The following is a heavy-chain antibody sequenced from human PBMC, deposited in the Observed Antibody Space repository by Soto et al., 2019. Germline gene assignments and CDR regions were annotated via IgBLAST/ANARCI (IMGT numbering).Heavy chain of an antibody. J-gene: IGHJ3*02. CDR2: IIPIFGTA. D-gene: IGHD2-15*01. Sequence: SVKVSCKASGGTFSSYAISWLRQAPGQGLEWMGGIIPIFGTANYAQKFQGRVTITADKSTSRAYMELSRPRSEDRAVYYWASAPGGGKDERIWGQGIMV. V-gene: IGHV1-69*06. CDR3: ASAPGGGKDERI. CDR1: GGTFSSYA.